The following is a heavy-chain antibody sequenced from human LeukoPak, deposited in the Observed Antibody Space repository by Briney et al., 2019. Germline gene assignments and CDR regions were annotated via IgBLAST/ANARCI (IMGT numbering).Heavy chain of an antibody. V-gene: IGHV4-39*01. CDR2: IYYSGDT. J-gene: IGHJ6*02. CDR3: ARCIQLWLGGRWDYYYYGMDV. D-gene: IGHD5-18*01. CDR1: GGSISSTSKY. Sequence: PSETLSLTCSVSGGSISSTSKYWGWIRQPPGKGLEWIGSIYYSGDTYYNPSLRSRVIISVDTSKDQFSLKLTSVTAADTAVYYCARCIQLWLGGRWDYYYYGMDVWGQGTTVTVSS.